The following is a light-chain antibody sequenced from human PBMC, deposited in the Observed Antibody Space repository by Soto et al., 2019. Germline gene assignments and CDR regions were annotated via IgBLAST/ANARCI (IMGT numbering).Light chain of an antibody. Sequence: QSALTQPPSASGSPGQSVTISCTGTSSDVGSYNYVPWYQQHPDKAPKLMIYEVNKRPSGVPDRFSGSKSGNTASLTVSGLQAEDEADYYCTSYAGYNNPVVFGGGTKLTVL. CDR2: EVN. V-gene: IGLV2-8*01. CDR1: SSDVGSYNY. J-gene: IGLJ2*01. CDR3: TSYAGYNNPVV.